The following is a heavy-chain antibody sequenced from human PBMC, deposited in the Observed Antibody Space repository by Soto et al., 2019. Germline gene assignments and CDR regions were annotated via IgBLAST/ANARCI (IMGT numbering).Heavy chain of an antibody. D-gene: IGHD3-16*01. J-gene: IGHJ4*02. V-gene: IGHV1-18*01. CDR3: AREPPHYMITFGGVNSDY. Sequence: ASVKVSCKASGYTFTSYGISWVRQAPGQGLEWMGWISAYNGNTNYAQKLQGRVTMTTDTSTSTAYMELRSLRSDDTAVYYCAREPPHYMITFGGVNSDYWGQGTLVTVSS. CDR2: ISAYNGNT. CDR1: GYTFTSYG.